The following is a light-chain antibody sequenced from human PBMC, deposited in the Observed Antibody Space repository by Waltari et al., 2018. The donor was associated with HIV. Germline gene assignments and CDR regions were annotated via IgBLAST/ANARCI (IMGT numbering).Light chain of an antibody. CDR1: GRAVVSSTY. V-gene: IGLV2-8*01. CDR3: SSYAVSNSLV. CDR2: EVT. J-gene: IGLJ2*01. Sequence: QPALTTPPSASGSPGQSATIPCTVAGRAVVSSTYFSWYQQHPGKAPKLMIYEVTKRPSGVPDRFFVSKSGNTASLTVSGLQAEDEADYYCSSYAVSNSLVFGGGTKLTVL.